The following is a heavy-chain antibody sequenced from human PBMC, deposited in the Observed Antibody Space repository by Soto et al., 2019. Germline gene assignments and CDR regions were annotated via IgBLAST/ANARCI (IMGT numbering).Heavy chain of an antibody. V-gene: IGHV4-4*02. CDR1: GASISSYW. CDR3: SRNRDSSTVFDY. D-gene: IGHD6-13*01. CDR2: IFQSGTT. Sequence: QVQLQESGPGLVKPSGTLSLTCAVSGASISSYWWSWVRQTPGKGLEWIGEIFQSGTTNSNPSLKSRVSMTLDKSKNQFSLSLTSVTAADTAVYYCSRNRDSSTVFDYWGRGTLVTVSS. J-gene: IGHJ4*02.